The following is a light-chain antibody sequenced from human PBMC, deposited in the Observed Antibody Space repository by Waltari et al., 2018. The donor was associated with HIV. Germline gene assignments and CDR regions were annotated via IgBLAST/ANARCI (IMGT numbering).Light chain of an antibody. CDR3: AAWDDSLNGYV. V-gene: IGLV1-44*01. J-gene: IGLJ1*01. CDR1: SSNIGSNT. CDR2: RNN. Sequence: QSVLTQPPSASGTPGQRVTISCSGSSSNIGSNTVNWYQQLPGTAPKLPIYRNNQRPAGVRDRFSGSKSGTAASLAISGLQSEDEADYYCAAWDDSLNGYVFGTGTKVTVL.